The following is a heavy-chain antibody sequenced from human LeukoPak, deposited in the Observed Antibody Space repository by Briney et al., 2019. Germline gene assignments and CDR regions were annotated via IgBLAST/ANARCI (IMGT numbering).Heavy chain of an antibody. J-gene: IGHJ5*02. CDR1: GYSFTSYY. V-gene: IGHV1-2*02. Sequence: ASVKVSCKASGYSFTSYYIHWVRQAPGQGLEWMGWINPNSGGTKYAQTFQGRVTLTRDTSVTTAYMELSSLRSDDTAVYYCAKARRISPAETDWLDPWGQGTLVTVSS. CDR2: INPNSGGT. D-gene: IGHD6-13*01. CDR3: AKARRISPAETDWLDP.